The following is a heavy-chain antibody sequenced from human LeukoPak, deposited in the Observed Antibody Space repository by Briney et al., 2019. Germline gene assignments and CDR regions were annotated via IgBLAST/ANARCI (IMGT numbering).Heavy chain of an antibody. D-gene: IGHD3-22*01. CDR1: GYSFNTYW. J-gene: IGHJ4*02. CDR2: IYPGDSDS. V-gene: IGHV5-51*01. Sequence: GESLKISCQGSGYSFNTYWIGWVRPLPEKGLEWMGIIYPGDSDSRYSPSLQGHVTIAVDRSIGTAYLQWSSLKASDTAMYYCARGDDRSGYFHFDYWGQGTLVTVSS. CDR3: ARGDDRSGYFHFDY.